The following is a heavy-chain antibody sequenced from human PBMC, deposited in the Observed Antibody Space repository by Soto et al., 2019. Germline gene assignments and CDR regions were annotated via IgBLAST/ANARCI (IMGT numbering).Heavy chain of an antibody. CDR1: GYTFTSYG. J-gene: IGHJ3*02. CDR2: ISAYNGNT. V-gene: IGHV1-18*01. Sequence: ASVKVSCKASGYTFTSYGISWVRQAPGQGLEWMGWISAYNGNTNYAQKLQGRVSMTTDTSTSTAYMELRSLRSDDTAVYYCARDGPLYCSGGSCYSDAFDIWGQGTQVTVSS. D-gene: IGHD2-15*01. CDR3: ARDGPLYCSGGSCYSDAFDI.